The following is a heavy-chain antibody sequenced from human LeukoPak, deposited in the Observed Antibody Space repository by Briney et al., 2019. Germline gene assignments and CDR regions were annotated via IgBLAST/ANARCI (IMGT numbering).Heavy chain of an antibody. CDR2: ISAYNGNT. Sequence: ASVKVSCKASGYTFTSYGISWVRQAPGQGLEWMGWISAYNGNTNYAQKLQGRVTMTTDTSTSTAYVELRSLRSDDTAVYYCARSPLGSGSYTDYWGQGTLVTVSS. J-gene: IGHJ4*02. CDR1: GYTFTSYG. V-gene: IGHV1-18*01. CDR3: ARSPLGSGSYTDY. D-gene: IGHD3-10*01.